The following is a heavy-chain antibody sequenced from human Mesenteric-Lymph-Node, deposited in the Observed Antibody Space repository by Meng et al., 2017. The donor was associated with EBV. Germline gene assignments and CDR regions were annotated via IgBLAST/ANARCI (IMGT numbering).Heavy chain of an antibody. CDR2: ISQSGDT. D-gene: IGHD3-3*02. J-gene: IGHJ4*02. Sequence: VQLPQLVAGLLEPSETLSLTCGAFGVSLRGYHWIWIRQPPGKGLEYIGEISQSGDTTYNPSLKSRVTISVDRSRNQFSLKMASVTAADTAVYYCARGAIFGIVITYFDYWSQGTLVTVSS. CDR3: ARGAIFGIVITYFDY. V-gene: IGHV4-34*01. CDR1: GVSLRGYH.